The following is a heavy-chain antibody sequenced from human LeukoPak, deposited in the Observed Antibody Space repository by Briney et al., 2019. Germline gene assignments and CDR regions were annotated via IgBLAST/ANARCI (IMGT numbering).Heavy chain of an antibody. Sequence: PSETLSLTCTVSGGSISSYYWSWIRQPPGKGLEWIGYIYYSGSTNYNPSLKSRVTISVDTSKNQFSLKLSSVTAADTAVYYCARDPLYYYDSSGYPLFDYWGQGTLVTVSS. CDR2: IYYSGST. CDR1: GGSISSYY. V-gene: IGHV4-59*12. CDR3: ARDPLYYYDSSGYPLFDY. J-gene: IGHJ4*02. D-gene: IGHD3-22*01.